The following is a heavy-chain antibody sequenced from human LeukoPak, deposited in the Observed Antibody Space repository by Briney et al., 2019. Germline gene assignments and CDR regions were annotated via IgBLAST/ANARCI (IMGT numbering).Heavy chain of an antibody. CDR2: IIPIFGTA. Sequence: SVKVSCKASGGTFSSYAVSWVRQAPGQGLGWMGGIIPIFGTANYAQKFQGRVTITTDESTSTAYMELSSLRSEDTAVYYCARDGEGLDSAYAFDIWGQGTMVTVSS. CDR3: ARDGEGLDSAYAFDI. J-gene: IGHJ3*02. V-gene: IGHV1-69*05. CDR1: GGTFSSYA. D-gene: IGHD2-15*01.